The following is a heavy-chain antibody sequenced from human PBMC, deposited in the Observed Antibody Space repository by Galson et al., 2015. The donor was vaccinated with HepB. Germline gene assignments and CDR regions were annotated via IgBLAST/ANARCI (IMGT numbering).Heavy chain of an antibody. D-gene: IGHD3-3*01. J-gene: IGHJ4*02. CDR3: ARPSHQYYDFWSGYYFDY. CDR2: IYPGDSDT. V-gene: IGHV5-51*01. Sequence: QSGAEVKKPGESLKISCKGSGYSFTSYWIGWVRQMPGKGLEWMGIIYPGDSDTRYSPSFQGQVTISADKSISTAYLQWSSLKASDTAMYYCARPSHQYYDFWSGYYFDYWGQGTLVTVSS. CDR1: GYSFTSYW.